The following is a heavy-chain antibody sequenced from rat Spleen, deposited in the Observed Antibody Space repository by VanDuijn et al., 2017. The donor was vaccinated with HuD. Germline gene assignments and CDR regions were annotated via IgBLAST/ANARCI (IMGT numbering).Heavy chain of an antibody. CDR3: ARHYGGYSEYVMDA. Sequence: EVQLVESGGGLVPPGRSLELSCAASGFTFSDYTMAWVRQAPKKGLEWVAAIIYDGSNTFYRDSVKGRFTISRDNAKSTLYLQMDSLRSEDTAIYYCARHYGGYSEYVMDAWGQGASVTVSS. V-gene: IGHV5-17*01. CDR1: GFTFSDYT. CDR2: IIYDGSNT. J-gene: IGHJ4*01. D-gene: IGHD1-11*01.